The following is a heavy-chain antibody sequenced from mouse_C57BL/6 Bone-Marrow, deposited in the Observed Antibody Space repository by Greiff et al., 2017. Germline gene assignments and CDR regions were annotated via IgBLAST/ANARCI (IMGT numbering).Heavy chain of an antibody. V-gene: IGHV14-4*01. D-gene: IGHD1-1*01. CDR3: TTPYYYGSRVDY. J-gene: IGHJ2*01. CDR2: IDPENGDT. CDR1: GFNIKDDY. Sequence: EVQLQESGAELVRPGASVKLSCTASGFNIKDDYMHWVKQRPEQGLEWIGWIDPENGDTEYASKFQGKATITADTSSNTAYLQLSSLTSEDTAVYYCTTPYYYGSRVDYWGQGTTLTVSS.